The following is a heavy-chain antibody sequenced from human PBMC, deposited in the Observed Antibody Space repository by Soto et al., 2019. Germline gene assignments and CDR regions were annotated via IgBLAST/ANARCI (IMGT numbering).Heavy chain of an antibody. CDR3: AKPIVTGDGFDF. Sequence: PGGFLRLSCAASGFSFGNFPMSWVRQAPGKGLEWVSAISESGTSTYYADSVKGRFTISRDNSKNTLYLQMNSLRAEDTAVYYCAKPIVTGDGFDFWGQGTMVTVSS. J-gene: IGHJ3*01. CDR1: GFSFGNFP. D-gene: IGHD3-16*02. V-gene: IGHV3-23*01. CDR2: ISESGTST.